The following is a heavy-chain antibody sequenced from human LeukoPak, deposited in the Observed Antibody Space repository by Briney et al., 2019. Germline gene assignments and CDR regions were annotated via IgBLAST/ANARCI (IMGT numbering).Heavy chain of an antibody. V-gene: IGHV4-39*07. CDR1: GGSISSSSYY. J-gene: IGHJ6*03. CDR3: ARAPIYDFWSGYSYMDV. Sequence: SETLSLTCTVSGGSISSSSYYWGWIRQPPGKGLEWIGSIYYTGSTNYNPSLKSRVTISVGTSKNQFSLKLSSVTAADTAVYYCARAPIYDFWSGYSYMDVWGKGTTVTVSS. CDR2: IYYTGST. D-gene: IGHD3-3*01.